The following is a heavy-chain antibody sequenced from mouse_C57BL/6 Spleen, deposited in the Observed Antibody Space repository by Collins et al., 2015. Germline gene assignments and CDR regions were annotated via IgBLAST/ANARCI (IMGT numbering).Heavy chain of an antibody. Sequence: QVQLQQSGPELVKPGASVKISCKASGNAFSSSRMNWVKQRPGKGLEWIGRIYPGDGDTNYNGKFKGKATLTADKSSSTAYMQLSSLTSEDSAVYFCAGGSSYVAYWGQGTLVTVSA. V-gene: IGHV1-82*01. J-gene: IGHJ3*01. CDR2: IYPGDGDT. D-gene: IGHD1-1*01. CDR1: GNAFSSSR. CDR3: AGGSSYVAY.